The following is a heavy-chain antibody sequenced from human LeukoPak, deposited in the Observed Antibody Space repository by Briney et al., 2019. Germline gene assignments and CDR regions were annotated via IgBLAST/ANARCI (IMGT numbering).Heavy chain of an antibody. D-gene: IGHD6-13*01. J-gene: IGHJ4*02. CDR1: AGSISSYY. V-gene: IGHV4-4*07. CDR2: IYTSGST. Sequence: PSETLSLTCTDSAGSISSYYWSWIRQPAGKGLEWIGRIYTSGSTNYNPSLKSRVTMSIDTSKNQFSLKLSSVTAADTAVYYCARAGDSSSWYEGGYYFDYWGQGTLVTVSS. CDR3: ARAGDSSSWYEGGYYFDY.